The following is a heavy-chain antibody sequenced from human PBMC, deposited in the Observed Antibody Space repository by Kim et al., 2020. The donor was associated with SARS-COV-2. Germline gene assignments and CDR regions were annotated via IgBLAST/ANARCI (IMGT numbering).Heavy chain of an antibody. D-gene: IGHD3-3*01. J-gene: IGHJ4*02. CDR1: GFTFSSYS. Sequence: GGSLRLSCAASGFTFSSYSMNWVRQAPGKGLAWVSSISSSSSYTYYADSVKDRFTISRDNAKNSLYLQMNSLRAEDTAVYYCARDSIDKPYDFWSGYDHGYWGQGTLVTVSS. CDR2: ISSSSSYT. V-gene: IGHV3-21*01. CDR3: ARDSIDKPYDFWSGYDHGY.